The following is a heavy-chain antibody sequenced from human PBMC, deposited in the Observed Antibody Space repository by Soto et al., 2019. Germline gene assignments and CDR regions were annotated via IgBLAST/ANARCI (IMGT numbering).Heavy chain of an antibody. CDR2: INSNGGST. Sequence: PGGPLRLSCVASGLNFSRHVMTWVRPAPGKGLEWVSTINSNGGSTYYADSVKGRFTISRDNSKNSLYLQMNGLRAEDTAVYFCARVPDLDYCSRTSCLYYFDYWGRGALVTVSS. J-gene: IGHJ4*02. V-gene: IGHV3-23*01. CDR3: ARVPDLDYCSRTSCLYYFDY. D-gene: IGHD2-2*01. CDR1: GLNFSRHV.